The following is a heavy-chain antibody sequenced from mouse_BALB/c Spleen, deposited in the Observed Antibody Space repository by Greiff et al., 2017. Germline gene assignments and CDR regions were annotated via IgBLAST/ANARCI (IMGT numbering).Heavy chain of an antibody. CDR1: GYSFTSYW. V-gene: IGHV1-61*01. D-gene: IGHD1-1*01. CDR3: ARRITTVVAQDWYFDV. CDR2: IHPSDSET. Sequence: VQLQQSGAELVRPGASVKLSCKASGYSFTSYWMNWVKQRPGQGLEWIGMIHPSDSETRLNQKFKDKATLTVDKSSSTAYMQLSSPTSEDSAVYYCARRITTVVAQDWYFDVWGAGTTVTVSS. J-gene: IGHJ1*01.